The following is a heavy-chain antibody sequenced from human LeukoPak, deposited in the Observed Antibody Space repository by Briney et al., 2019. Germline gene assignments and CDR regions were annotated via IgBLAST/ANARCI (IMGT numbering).Heavy chain of an antibody. J-gene: IGHJ4*02. D-gene: IGHD3-10*01. CDR1: GGSISSGDYY. Sequence: PSETLSLTCTVSGGSISSGDYYWSWIRQPPGKGLEWIGYIYYSGSTYYNPSLKSRVTISVDTSKNQFSLKLSSVTAADTAVYYCARRRKSSGSYYNPFSYWGQGTLVTVSS. CDR2: IYYSGST. CDR3: ARRRKSSGSYYNPFSY. V-gene: IGHV4-30-4*01.